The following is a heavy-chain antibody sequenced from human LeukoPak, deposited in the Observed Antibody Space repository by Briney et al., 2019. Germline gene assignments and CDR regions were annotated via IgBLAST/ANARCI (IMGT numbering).Heavy chain of an antibody. Sequence: PSETLSLTCTVSGGSISSSSYYWGWIRQPPGKGLEWIGSIYYSGSTYYNPSLKSRVTISVDTSKNQFSLKLSSVTAADTAVYYCARGKRQLLQICRAFDIWGQGTMVTVSS. V-gene: IGHV4-39*07. CDR1: GGSISSSSYY. J-gene: IGHJ3*02. CDR3: ARGKRQLLQICRAFDI. D-gene: IGHD6-13*01. CDR2: IYYSGST.